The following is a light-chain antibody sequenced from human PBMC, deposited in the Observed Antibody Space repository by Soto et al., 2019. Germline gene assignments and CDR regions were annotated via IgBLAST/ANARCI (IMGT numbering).Light chain of an antibody. J-gene: IGLJ3*02. Sequence: QSVLTQPPSASGTPGQRVTISCSGSSSNIGTNYVYWYQQLPGTAPKLLIYRNSQRPSGVPDRFSGSKSGTSASLAISGLRSEDEAHYYCAVWDDGLSGWALGGGTKLTVL. CDR1: SSNIGTNY. CDR3: AVWDDGLSGWA. V-gene: IGLV1-47*01. CDR2: RNS.